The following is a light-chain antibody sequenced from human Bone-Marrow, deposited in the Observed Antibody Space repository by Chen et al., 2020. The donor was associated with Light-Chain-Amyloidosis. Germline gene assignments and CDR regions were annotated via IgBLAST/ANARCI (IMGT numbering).Light chain of an antibody. CDR3: QSADSSGTYEVI. V-gene: IGLV3-25*03. CDR1: DLPTKY. Sequence: SYELTQPPSVSVSPGQTARITCSGDDLPTKYAYWYQQKPGKAPVLVIPRDTERPSGISERFSGSSSGTTATLTISGVQEEDEADYHCQSADSSGTYEVIFGGGTKLTVL. CDR2: RDT. J-gene: IGLJ2*01.